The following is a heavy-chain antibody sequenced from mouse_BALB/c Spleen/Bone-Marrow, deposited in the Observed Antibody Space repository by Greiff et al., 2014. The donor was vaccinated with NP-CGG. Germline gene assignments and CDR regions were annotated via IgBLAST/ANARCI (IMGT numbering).Heavy chain of an antibody. CDR2: INPGSGGT. Sequence: QVQLQQSGPELVRPGTSVKVSCKASGYAFTNYLIEWVKQRPGQGLEWIGMINPGSGGTNYNEKFKGKATLTADKSSSTAYMQLSSLTSDDSAVYFCARRDGSYFDYWGQGTTLTVSS. D-gene: IGHD3-3*01. CDR3: ARRDGSYFDY. V-gene: IGHV1-54*01. CDR1: GYAFTNYL. J-gene: IGHJ2*01.